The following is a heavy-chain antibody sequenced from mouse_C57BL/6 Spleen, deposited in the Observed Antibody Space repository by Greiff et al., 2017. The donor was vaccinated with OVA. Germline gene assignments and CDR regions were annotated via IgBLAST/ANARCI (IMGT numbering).Heavy chain of an antibody. CDR2: INPSSGYT. CDR1: GYTFTSYT. V-gene: IGHV1-4*01. D-gene: IGHD1-1*01. J-gene: IGHJ3*01. Sequence: VQLQQSGAELARPGASVKMSCKASGYTFTSYTMHWVKQRPGQGLEWIGYINPSSGYTKYNQKFKDKATLTADKSSSTAYMQLSSLTSEDSAVYYCARNGSPAWFAYWGQGTLVTVSA. CDR3: ARNGSPAWFAY.